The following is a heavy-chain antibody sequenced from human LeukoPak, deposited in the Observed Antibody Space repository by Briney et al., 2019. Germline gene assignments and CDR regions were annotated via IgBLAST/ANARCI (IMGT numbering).Heavy chain of an antibody. CDR1: GFTFGTYG. CDR3: AKVREVYSGSTRAFDY. Sequence: GGSLRLSCAASGFTFGTYGMHWVRQAPGKGLEWVAFIRYDGSNKYYADSVKGRFTISRDNPKNTLYLQMNSLRAEDTALYYCAKVREVYSGSTRAFDYWGQGTLVTVSS. D-gene: IGHD5-12*01. CDR2: IRYDGSNK. J-gene: IGHJ4*02. V-gene: IGHV3-30*02.